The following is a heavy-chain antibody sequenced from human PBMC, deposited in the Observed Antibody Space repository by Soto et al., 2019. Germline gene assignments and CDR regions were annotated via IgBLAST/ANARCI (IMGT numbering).Heavy chain of an antibody. V-gene: IGHV3-48*02. CDR3: AIDEEGVYDFWRGYPVDY. CDR1: GLTFSSYS. CDR2: ISSSSSTI. D-gene: IGHD3-3*01. Sequence: EVQLVESGGGLVQPGGSLRLSCAASGLTFSSYSMNWVRQAPGKGLEWVSYISSSSSTIYYADSVKGRLTISRDNAKNSLYLQMNRLRDEVTAVYYCAIDEEGVYDFWRGYPVDYWGQGTLVTVSS. J-gene: IGHJ4*02.